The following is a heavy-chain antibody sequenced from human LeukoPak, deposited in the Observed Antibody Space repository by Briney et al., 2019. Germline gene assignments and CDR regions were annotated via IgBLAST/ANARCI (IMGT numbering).Heavy chain of an antibody. V-gene: IGHV3-30*02. D-gene: IGHD6-13*01. Sequence: GGSLRLSCAASGFTFSSYGMHWVRQAPGKGLEWVAFIRYDGSNKYYADSVKGRFTISRDNSKNTLYLQMNSLRAEDTAVYYCAKLAAISSSWSFDYWGQGTLVTVSS. J-gene: IGHJ4*02. CDR2: IRYDGSNK. CDR3: AKLAAISSSWSFDY. CDR1: GFTFSSYG.